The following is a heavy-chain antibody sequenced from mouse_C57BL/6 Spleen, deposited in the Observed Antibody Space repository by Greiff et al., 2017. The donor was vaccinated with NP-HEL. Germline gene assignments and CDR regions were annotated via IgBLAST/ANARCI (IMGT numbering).Heavy chain of an antibody. J-gene: IGHJ4*01. Sequence: EVQLVESGGGLVQPGGSLKLSCAASGFTFSDYGMAWVRQAPRKGPEWVAFISNLAYSIYYADTVTGRFTIARANAKNTLYLEMSSLRSEDTAMYYCAREGDYDPDYYAMDYWGQGTSVTVSS. D-gene: IGHD2-4*01. CDR3: AREGDYDPDYYAMDY. V-gene: IGHV5-15*01. CDR1: GFTFSDYG. CDR2: ISNLAYSI.